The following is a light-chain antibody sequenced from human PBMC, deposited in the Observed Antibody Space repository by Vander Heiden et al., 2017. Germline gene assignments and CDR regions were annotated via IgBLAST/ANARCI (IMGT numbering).Light chain of an antibody. Sequence: DIELTQSPSSLSAYVGDRVTITCQASQVVNNYLVWYPQKSGKAPKLLIYDVSNLQTGVPSRFSGSGSGTDFTFTISSLQPDDFATYYCQQYENLPLTFGRGTQVEVK. CDR3: QQYENLPLT. CDR2: DVS. CDR1: QVVNNY. J-gene: IGKJ4*01. V-gene: IGKV1-33*01.